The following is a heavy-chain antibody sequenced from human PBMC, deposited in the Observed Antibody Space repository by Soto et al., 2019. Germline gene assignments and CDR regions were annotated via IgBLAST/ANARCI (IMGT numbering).Heavy chain of an antibody. V-gene: IGHV1-8*02. D-gene: IGHD6-13*01. J-gene: IGHJ5*02. CDR2: MNPGSGKT. Sequence: ASVKVSCKASGYTFINFDISWVRQAAGQGLEWLGWMNPGSGKTGYASKFQGRVAMSRDASTGTSHLELSSLTSDDTAVYYCARMASAGTLNWFDPWGQGTLVTVSS. CDR1: GYTFINFD. CDR3: ARMASAGTLNWFDP.